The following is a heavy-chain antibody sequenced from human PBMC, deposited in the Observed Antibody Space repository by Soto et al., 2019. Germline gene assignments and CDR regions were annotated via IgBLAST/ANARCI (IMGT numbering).Heavy chain of an antibody. Sequence: GGSLRLCCAASGFTFSSYGMHWVRQAPGKGLEWVAVISYDGSNKYYADSVKGRFTISRDNSKNTLYLQMNSLRAEDTAVYYCAKDIESIVVVPAAPLSWGQRTMVTVSS. CDR1: GFTFSSYG. CDR3: AKDIESIVVVPAAPLS. CDR2: ISYDGSNK. J-gene: IGHJ3*01. V-gene: IGHV3-30*18. D-gene: IGHD2-2*01.